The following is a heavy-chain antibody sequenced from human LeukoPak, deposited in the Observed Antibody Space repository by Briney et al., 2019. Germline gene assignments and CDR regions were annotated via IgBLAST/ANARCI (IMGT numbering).Heavy chain of an antibody. CDR2: INSDGSLT. Sequence: GGSLRLSCAASEFAFSNYWMHWVRQAPGWGLIWVSRINSDGSLTNYADSVKGRFTISRDNAKNTLYLQMNSLRAEDTALYYCAKDYSSGWFGENWFDPWGQGTLVTVSS. CDR1: EFAFSNYW. D-gene: IGHD6-19*01. CDR3: AKDYSSGWFGENWFDP. J-gene: IGHJ5*02. V-gene: IGHV3-74*01.